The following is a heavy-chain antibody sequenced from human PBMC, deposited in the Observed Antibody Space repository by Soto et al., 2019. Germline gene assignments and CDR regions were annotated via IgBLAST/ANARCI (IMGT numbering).Heavy chain of an antibody. CDR2: IIPIFGTA. D-gene: IGHD1-7*01. J-gene: IGHJ6*02. CDR1: GGTFSSYA. V-gene: IGHV1-69*13. Sequence: ASVKVSCKASGGTFSSYAISWVRQAPGQGLEWMGGIIPIFGTANYAQKFQGRVTITADESTSTAYMELSSLRSEDTAVYYCARSLTGTTLAYGMDVWGQGTTVTVSS. CDR3: ARSLTGTTLAYGMDV.